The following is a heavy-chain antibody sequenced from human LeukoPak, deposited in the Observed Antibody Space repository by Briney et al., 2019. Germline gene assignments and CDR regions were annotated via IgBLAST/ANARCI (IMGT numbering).Heavy chain of an antibody. V-gene: IGHV3-33*01. Sequence: GRSLRLSCAASGFTFSSYGMHWVRQAPGKGLEWVAVIWYDGSNKYYADSVKGRFTISRDNSKNTLYLQMNSLRAEDTAVYYCARVRELGYCSSTSCPRSGMDVWGQGTTVTVSS. J-gene: IGHJ6*02. CDR2: IWYDGSNK. D-gene: IGHD2-2*01. CDR3: ARVRELGYCSSTSCPRSGMDV. CDR1: GFTFSSYG.